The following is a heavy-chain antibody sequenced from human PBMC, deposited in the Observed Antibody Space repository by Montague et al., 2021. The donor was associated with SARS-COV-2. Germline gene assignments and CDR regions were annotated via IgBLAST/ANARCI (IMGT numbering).Heavy chain of an antibody. D-gene: IGHD2-15*01. Sequence: SETLYLTCDVYGXSFSSYWSWIRQPPGRGLEWVGQISHGGGTNYNPSLXIRVTISVDTSKNQVSLKLSSVTAADTAVYYCASHCGGGRCYFGMDVWGQGTTVTVSS. CDR2: ISHGGGT. V-gene: IGHV4-34*01. CDR3: ASHCGGGRCYFGMDV. J-gene: IGHJ6*02. CDR1: GXSFSSY.